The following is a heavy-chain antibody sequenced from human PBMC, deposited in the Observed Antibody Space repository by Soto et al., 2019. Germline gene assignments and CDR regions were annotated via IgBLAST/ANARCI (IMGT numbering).Heavy chain of an antibody. CDR2: INHNGST. D-gene: IGHD3-10*01. V-gene: IGHV4-34*01. J-gene: IGHJ4*02. CDR1: GGTFSGYY. Sequence: SETLCLTCAVYGGTFSGYYWRWIRQPPGKGLEWIGEINHNGSTNYNPSLKSRVTISVDTSKNQFSLKLSSVTAADSAVYYCASATVYGSGSYDYWGQGTLVTVSS. CDR3: ASATVYGSGSYDY.